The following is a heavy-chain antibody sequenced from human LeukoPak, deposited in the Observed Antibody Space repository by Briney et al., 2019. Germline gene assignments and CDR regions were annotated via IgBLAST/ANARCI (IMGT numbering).Heavy chain of an antibody. CDR2: ISYDGSNK. J-gene: IGHJ4*02. CDR3: ARDTYCGGDCYSGIFDY. Sequence: GGSLRLSCAASGFTFSSYAMHWVRQAPGKGLEWVAVISYDGSNKYYADSVKGRFTISRDNSKNTLYLQMNSLRAEDTAVYYCARDTYCGGDCYSGIFDYWGQGTLVTVSS. D-gene: IGHD2-21*02. CDR1: GFTFSSYA. V-gene: IGHV3-30-3*01.